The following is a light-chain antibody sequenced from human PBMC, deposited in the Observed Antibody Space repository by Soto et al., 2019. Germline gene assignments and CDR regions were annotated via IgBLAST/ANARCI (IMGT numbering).Light chain of an antibody. CDR2: RND. J-gene: IGLJ1*01. CDR1: ISNIGNNY. V-gene: IGLV1-47*01. CDR3: AAWDDTVRSYV. Sequence: QSVLTQPSSVSGTPGQGVTISCSGSISNIGNNYVYWFQQLPGTAPKVLSNRNDQRPSGVPDRFSGSKSGTSASLAICGLRSEDEADYYCAAWDDTVRSYVFGTGTKVTVL.